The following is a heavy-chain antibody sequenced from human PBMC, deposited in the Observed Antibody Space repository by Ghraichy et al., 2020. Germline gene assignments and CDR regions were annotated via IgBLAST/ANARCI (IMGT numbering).Heavy chain of an antibody. CDR1: GFTFSSYG. J-gene: IGHJ6*02. CDR2: ISYDGSNE. CDR3: AKDLDLYGLDV. Sequence: LSLTCAASGFTFSSYGMHWVRQAPGKGLEWAALISYDGSNEYYADSVKGRFTISRDNSKNTLFLQMNSLRAEDTAVYYCAKDLDLYGLDVWGQGTTVTVSS. V-gene: IGHV3-30*18.